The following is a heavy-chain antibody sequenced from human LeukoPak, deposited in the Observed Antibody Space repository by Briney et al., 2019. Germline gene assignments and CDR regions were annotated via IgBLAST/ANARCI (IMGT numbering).Heavy chain of an antibody. CDR1: GFTFTSSV. CDR3: AADRAGSYLRFVY. J-gene: IGHJ4*02. D-gene: IGHD3-10*01. CDR2: IVVGSGNT. Sequence: GTSVKVSCKASGFTFTSSVVQWVRQARGQRLEWIGWIVVGSGNTNYAQKFQERVTITRDMSTSTAYMELSSLRFDDTAVYYCAADRAGSYLRFVYWGQGTPVTVSS. V-gene: IGHV1-58*01.